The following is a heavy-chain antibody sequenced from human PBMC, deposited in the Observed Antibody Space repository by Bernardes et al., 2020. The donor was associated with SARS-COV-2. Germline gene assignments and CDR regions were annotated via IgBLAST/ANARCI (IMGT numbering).Heavy chain of an antibody. Sequence: SETLSLTCTVSGGSISSSIYYWGWIRQPPVKVLEWIGRIYYSGSPYYNPSLKRRVTISLHTSKNQFSLKLSSVTAADTAVYYCASQTGPGNYDSSGYYQGWSGPWSQGSLGTVSA. CDR1: GGSISSSIYY. D-gene: IGHD3-22*01. V-gene: IGHV4-39*01. CDR2: IYYSGSP. CDR3: ASQTGPGNYDSSGYYQGWSGP. J-gene: IGHJ5*02.